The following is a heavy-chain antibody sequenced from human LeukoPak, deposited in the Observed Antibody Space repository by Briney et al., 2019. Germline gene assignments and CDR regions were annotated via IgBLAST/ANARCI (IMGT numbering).Heavy chain of an antibody. Sequence: GRSLRLSCAASEFTFSNFWMSWVRQAPGKGLEWVANTNLDGSEIYYVDSVKGRVTISRDNAMNFLYLQLNSLRVDDTAVYYCARDSGSCRGCAFDIWGQGTVVTVSS. CDR3: ARDSGSCRGCAFDI. D-gene: IGHD1-26*01. CDR2: TNLDGSEI. V-gene: IGHV3-7*01. CDR1: EFTFSNFW. J-gene: IGHJ3*02.